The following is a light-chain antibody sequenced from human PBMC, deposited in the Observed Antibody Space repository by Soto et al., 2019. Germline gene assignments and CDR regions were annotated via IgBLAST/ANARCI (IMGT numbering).Light chain of an antibody. CDR2: GAS. J-gene: IGKJ3*01. CDR1: QSVSTNY. Sequence: EIVLIQSPVTLSLSPWERATLSCRASQSVSTNYLAWYQQKPGQAPRLLIYGASNRATGIPDRFSGSGSGTDFTLTISRLEPEDFAVYYCQQYGGSPFTFGPGTKVDIK. CDR3: QQYGGSPFT. V-gene: IGKV3-20*01.